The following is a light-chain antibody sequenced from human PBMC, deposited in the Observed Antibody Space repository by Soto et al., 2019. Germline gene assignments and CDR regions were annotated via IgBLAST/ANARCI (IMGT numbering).Light chain of an antibody. CDR1: QSVSSN. CDR3: RQYNNWPSFT. V-gene: IGKV3-15*01. J-gene: IGKJ3*01. Sequence: EIVMTQSPAALSVSPGERATLSCRASQSVSSNLAWYQQKPGQAPRLLIYGASTRATGVPVRFSGSGSGTEFSLTISSRQSEDFAVYYCRQYNNWPSFTFGRGTKVDIK. CDR2: GAS.